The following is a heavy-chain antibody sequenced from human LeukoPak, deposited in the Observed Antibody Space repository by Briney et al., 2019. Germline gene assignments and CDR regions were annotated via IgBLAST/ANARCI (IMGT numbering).Heavy chain of an antibody. Sequence: SETLSLTCTVSGASISSYYWSWIRQPPGKGLEWIGYIYYSGSTNYNPSLKSRVIISVDASKNQFSLKLSSVTAADTAVYYCARGANWFDPCGQGTLVTVSS. V-gene: IGHV4-59*01. CDR2: IYYSGST. CDR1: GASISSYY. CDR3: ARGANWFDP. J-gene: IGHJ5*02.